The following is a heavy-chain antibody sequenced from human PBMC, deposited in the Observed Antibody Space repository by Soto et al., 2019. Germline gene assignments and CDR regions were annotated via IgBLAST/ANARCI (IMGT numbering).Heavy chain of an antibody. CDR1: GGSFSGYY. CDR3: ARAQVGDY. V-gene: IGHV4-34*01. Sequence: SETLSLTCAVYGGSFSGYYWSWIRQPPGKGLEWIGEINHSGSTNYNPSLKSRVTISVDTSKNQFSLKLSSVTAADTAVYYCARAQVGDYWGQGTLVTVSS. CDR2: INHSGST. D-gene: IGHD1-26*01. J-gene: IGHJ4*02.